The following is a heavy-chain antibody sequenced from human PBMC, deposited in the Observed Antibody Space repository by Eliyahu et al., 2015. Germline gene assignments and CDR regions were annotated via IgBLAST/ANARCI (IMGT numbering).Heavy chain of an antibody. CDR2: INEDGGVR. CDR3: ARDIGRGKGDY. D-gene: IGHD4-23*01. CDR1: GFTFSSYW. Sequence: EVQLVESGGDLVQPGGSLRLSCAASGFTFSSYWMTWVRQAPGKGLEWVANINEDGGVRNYVDSVKGRFTISRDNAKNSLFLPKSSPRAEDTAVYYCARDIGRGKGDYWGQGTLVTVSS. V-gene: IGHV3-7*01. J-gene: IGHJ4*02.